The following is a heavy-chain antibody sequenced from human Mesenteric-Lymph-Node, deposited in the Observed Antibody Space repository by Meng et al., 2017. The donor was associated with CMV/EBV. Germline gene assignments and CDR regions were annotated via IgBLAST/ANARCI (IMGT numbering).Heavy chain of an antibody. Sequence: SGFNFGSFAMHWVRQAPGKGLEWMGVIPYDGNNKYYADSVKGRFTISRDNSKNTLYLQMNSLRAEDTALYYCARGYCSSANCLGGYWGQGTLVTVSS. V-gene: IGHV3-30*04. CDR1: GFNFGSFA. D-gene: IGHD2-2*01. J-gene: IGHJ4*02. CDR3: ARGYCSSANCLGGY. CDR2: IPYDGNNK.